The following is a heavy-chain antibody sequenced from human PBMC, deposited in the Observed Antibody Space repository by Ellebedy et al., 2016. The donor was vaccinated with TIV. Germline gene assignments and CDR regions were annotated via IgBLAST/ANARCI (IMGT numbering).Heavy chain of an antibody. Sequence: MPSETLSLTCNVSGAPMNNFYWTWIRQSHEKGLEWIGYIYYNGRTNYAPSLNTRVTISLDTSKKQFSLLLRSVTAADTAVYYCARLQGSGKAYAIDVWGQGTTVIVSS. CDR3: ARLQGSGKAYAIDV. CDR1: GAPMNNFY. D-gene: IGHD3-10*01. J-gene: IGHJ6*02. CDR2: IYYNGRT. V-gene: IGHV4-59*08.